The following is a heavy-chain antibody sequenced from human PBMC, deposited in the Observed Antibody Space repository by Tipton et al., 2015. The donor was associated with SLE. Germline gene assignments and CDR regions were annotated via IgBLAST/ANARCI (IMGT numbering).Heavy chain of an antibody. CDR2: INPNSGGT. J-gene: IGHJ5*02. V-gene: IGHV1-2*02. CDR3: ARDRKLGMDNWFDP. D-gene: IGHD7-27*01. Sequence: QSGPEVKKPGASVKVSCKASGYTFTGYYMHWVRQAPGQGLEWMGWINPNSGGTNYAQKFQGRVTMTRDTSISTAYMELRRLRSDDTAVYYCARDRKLGMDNWFDPWGQGTLVTVSS. CDR1: GYTFTGYY.